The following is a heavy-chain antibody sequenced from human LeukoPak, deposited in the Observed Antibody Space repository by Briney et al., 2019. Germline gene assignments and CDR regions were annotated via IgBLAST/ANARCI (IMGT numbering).Heavy chain of an antibody. CDR2: IKSKTDGGTT. V-gene: IGHV3-15*01. Sequence: TGGSLRLSCAASGFTFSNAWMSWVRQAPGKGLEWVGRIKSKTDGGTTDYAAPVKGRFTISRDDSKNTLYLQMNSLKTEDTAVYYCITQAHGSGSSDYWGQGTLVTVSS. J-gene: IGHJ4*02. CDR3: ITQAHGSGSSDY. D-gene: IGHD3-10*01. CDR1: GFTFSNAW.